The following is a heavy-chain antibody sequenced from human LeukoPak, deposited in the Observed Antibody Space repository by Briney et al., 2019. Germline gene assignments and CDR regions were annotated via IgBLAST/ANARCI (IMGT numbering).Heavy chain of an antibody. CDR3: AREGRWPRAFDI. CDR2: ISYDGSNK. D-gene: IGHD5-12*01. V-gene: IGHV3-30*03. J-gene: IGHJ3*02. Sequence: PGRSLRLSCAASGFTFSSYGMHWVRQAPGKGLEWVAVISYDGSNKYYADSVKGRFTISRDNSKNTLYLQMNSLRAEDTAVYYCAREGRWPRAFDIWGQGTMVTVSS. CDR1: GFTFSSYG.